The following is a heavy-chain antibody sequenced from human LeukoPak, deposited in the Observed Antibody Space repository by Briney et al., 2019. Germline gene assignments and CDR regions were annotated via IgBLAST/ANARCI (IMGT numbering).Heavy chain of an antibody. CDR2: IYHSGST. D-gene: IGHD3-22*01. CDR3: ARSPYYSDSSGYHGAYYFDY. CDR1: GYSISSGDY. J-gene: IGHJ4*02. V-gene: IGHV4-38-2*01. Sequence: SETLSLTCAVSGYSISSGDYWGWIRQPPRKGLEWIGSIYHSGSTYNNPSLKSRVTMSVDTSKNQFSLNLISVTAADTAVYYCARSPYYSDSSGYHGAYYFDYWGQGTLVTVSS.